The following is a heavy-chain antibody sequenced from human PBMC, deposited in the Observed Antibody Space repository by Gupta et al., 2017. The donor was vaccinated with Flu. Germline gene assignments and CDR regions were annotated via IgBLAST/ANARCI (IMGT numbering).Heavy chain of an antibody. J-gene: IGHJ5*02. D-gene: IGHD3-16*01. Sequence: VQLEHSGPEAKKPGSSVKVFCKASGGTFSNYGFRWVRQAPGQGLQWMAGIFPFSGATSYAQKFQGRMTVTADKSTNTVSMELSSLTFEDTAMYYCARERPSSGDDFGELWDLWGQGTLVTVSS. V-gene: IGHV1-69*06. CDR3: ARERPSSGDDFGELWDL. CDR2: IFPFSGAT. CDR1: GGTFSNYG.